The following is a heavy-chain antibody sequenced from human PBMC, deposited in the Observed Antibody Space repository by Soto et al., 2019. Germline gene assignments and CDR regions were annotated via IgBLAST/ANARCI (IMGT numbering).Heavy chain of an antibody. J-gene: IGHJ4*02. CDR3: ARHTPAISISDH. V-gene: IGHV4-39*01. D-gene: IGHD2-15*01. CDR1: GGSISSSSYY. CDR2: IYYSGST. Sequence: QLQLQESGPGLVKPSETLSLTCTVSGGSISSSSYYWGWIRQPPGKGLEWIGSIYYSGSTYYNPSLNSTATISVDSAKNQFSLKLSSVTAADTAVYYCARHTPAISISDHWGQGTLVTVSS.